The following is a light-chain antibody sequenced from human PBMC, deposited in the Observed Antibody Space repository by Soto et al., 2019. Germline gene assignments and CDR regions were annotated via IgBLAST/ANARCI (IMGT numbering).Light chain of an antibody. CDR1: SSNIV. CDR3: GMWDSSLSVVV. CDR2: DNN. V-gene: IGLV1-51*01. J-gene: IGLJ2*01. Sequence: QSVLTQPPSVSAAPGQKVTTSCSGSSSNIVSWYQQLPGTAPKLLIYDNNKRPSGIPDRFSGSKSGTSATLGITGLQTGDEADYYCGMWDSSLSVVVFGGGTKVTVL.